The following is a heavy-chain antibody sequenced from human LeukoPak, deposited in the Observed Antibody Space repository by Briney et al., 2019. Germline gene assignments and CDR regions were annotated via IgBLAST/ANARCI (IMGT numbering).Heavy chain of an antibody. CDR1: GYTFTGYY. D-gene: IGHD3-9*01. J-gene: IGHJ2*01. CDR2: INPNSGGT. CDR3: AREGGGLRYFDWLVPGSSNWYFDL. Sequence: ALVKVSCKASGYTFTGYYMHWVRQAPGQGLEWMGWINPNSGGTNYAQKFQGRVTMTRDTSISTAYMELSRLRSDDTAVYYCAREGGGLRYFDWLVPGSSNWYFDLWGRGTLVTVSS. V-gene: IGHV1-2*02.